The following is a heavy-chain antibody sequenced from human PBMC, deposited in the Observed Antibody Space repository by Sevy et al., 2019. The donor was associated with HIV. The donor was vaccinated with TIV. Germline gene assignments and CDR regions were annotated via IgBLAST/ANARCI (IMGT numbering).Heavy chain of an antibody. V-gene: IGHV3-21*01. D-gene: IGHD2-21*01. CDR1: GFTFSSYS. CDR2: ISSSSSYI. CDR3: AREGCGGDCYFYYYYYGMDV. Sequence: GESLKISCAASGFTFSSYSMNWVRQAPGKGLEWVSSISSSSSYIYYAASVKGRFTISRDNAKNSLYLQMNSLRAEDTAVYYCAREGCGGDCYFYYYYYGMDVWGQGTTVTVSS. J-gene: IGHJ6*02.